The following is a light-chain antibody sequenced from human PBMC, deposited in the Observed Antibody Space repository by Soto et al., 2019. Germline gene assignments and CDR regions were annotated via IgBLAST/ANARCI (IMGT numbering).Light chain of an antibody. V-gene: IGKV1-5*01. CDR2: DVS. Sequence: DIQMTQSPSTLSASVGDGATITCRASQSIGTWLAWYQQKPGKAPKVLIYDVSSLKSGVPSRFSGSASATEFTLTISSLQPDDFATYYCQQYKSFWTFGQGTKVDIK. CDR1: QSIGTW. J-gene: IGKJ1*01. CDR3: QQYKSFWT.